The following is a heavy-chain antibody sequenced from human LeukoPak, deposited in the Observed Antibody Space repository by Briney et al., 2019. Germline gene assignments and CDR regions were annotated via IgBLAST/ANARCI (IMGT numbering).Heavy chain of an antibody. V-gene: IGHV1-2*02. Sequence: ASVKVSCKASGYTFTGHYIHWVRQAPGQGLEWMGWINSNTGGTNYAQKFQGRVTITRDTSVSTAYTEVSRLTSDGMAVYYCARVSTYGCSSTTCLVFDIWGQGTVVTVSS. CDR2: INSNTGGT. D-gene: IGHD2-2*01. CDR3: ARVSTYGCSSTTCLVFDI. CDR1: GYTFTGHY. J-gene: IGHJ3*02.